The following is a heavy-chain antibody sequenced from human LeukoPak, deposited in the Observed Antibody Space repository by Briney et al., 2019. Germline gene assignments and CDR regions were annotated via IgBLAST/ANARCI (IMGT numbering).Heavy chain of an antibody. D-gene: IGHD6-13*01. V-gene: IGHV5-51*01. CDR3: ARRRRIAAAGTTLYYYYMDV. J-gene: IGHJ6*03. Sequence: GESLKISCKGSGYSFTSYWIGWVGQMPGKGLEWMGIIYPGDSDTRYSPSFQGQVTISADKSISTAYLQWSSLKASDTAMYYCARRRRIAAAGTTLYYYYMDVWGKGTTVTISS. CDR2: IYPGDSDT. CDR1: GYSFTSYW.